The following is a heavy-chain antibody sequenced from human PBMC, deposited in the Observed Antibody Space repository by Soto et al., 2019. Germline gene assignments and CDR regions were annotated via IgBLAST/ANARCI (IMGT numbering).Heavy chain of an antibody. Sequence: QVQLVQSGAEVKKPGASVKVSCKASGYTFTSYGISWVRQAPGQGLEWMGWISTDNGNTKYAQKLQGRVTMTTDTPTSPAYMELRSLRSDDTAVFYCAREMVRGVGSDYWGQGTLVTVSS. CDR1: GYTFTSYG. D-gene: IGHD3-10*01. CDR2: ISTDNGNT. J-gene: IGHJ4*02. CDR3: AREMVRGVGSDY. V-gene: IGHV1-18*01.